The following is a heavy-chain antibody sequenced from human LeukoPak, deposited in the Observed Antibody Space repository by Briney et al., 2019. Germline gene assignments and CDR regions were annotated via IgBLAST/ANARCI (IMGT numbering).Heavy chain of an antibody. Sequence: GGSLRLSCASSGFPFSSYGMFWVRQAPGKGLEWLAYIRFDGSNTKYADSVKGRFTISRDNSKNTLDLQMNTLRAEDTAVYYCAKPGTGYNYYMDVWGKGTTVTVSS. J-gene: IGHJ6*03. V-gene: IGHV3-30*02. CDR2: IRFDGSNT. CDR1: GFPFSSYG. D-gene: IGHD5-24*01. CDR3: AKPGTGYNYYMDV.